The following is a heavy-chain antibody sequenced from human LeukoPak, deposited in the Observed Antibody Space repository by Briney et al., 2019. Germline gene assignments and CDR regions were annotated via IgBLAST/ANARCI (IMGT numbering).Heavy chain of an antibody. CDR1: GFTFSSYW. Sequence: QAGGSLRLSCSASGFTFSSYWMSWVRQTTGKGLECVAKIREDGNEKFYVDSVKGRFTISRDNAKNSVYLQMNSLRVEDTAVYFCARDYIGGWNDHWGQGTLVTVSS. V-gene: IGHV3-7*01. J-gene: IGHJ4*02. CDR2: IREDGNEK. CDR3: ARDYIGGWNDH. D-gene: IGHD3-16*01.